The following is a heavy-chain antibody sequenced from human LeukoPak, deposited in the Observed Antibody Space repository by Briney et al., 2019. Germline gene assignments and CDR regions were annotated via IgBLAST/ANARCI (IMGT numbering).Heavy chain of an antibody. D-gene: IGHD2-21*01. CDR1: GFTFSNAW. CDR3: AKDNSVWNAFDI. J-gene: IGHJ3*02. Sequence: GSLRLSCAASGFTFSNAWMSWVRQAPGKGLEWVGRIKSKTDGGTTDYAAPVKGRFTISRDDSKNTLYLQMNSLRAEDTAVYYCAKDNSVWNAFDIWGQGTMVTVSS. CDR2: IKSKTDGGTT. V-gene: IGHV3-15*01.